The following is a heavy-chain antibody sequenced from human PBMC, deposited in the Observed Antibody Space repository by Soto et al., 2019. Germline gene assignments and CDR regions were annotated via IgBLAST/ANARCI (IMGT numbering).Heavy chain of an antibody. CDR3: AILAMVRGVTTVGRDV. CDR1: GYSFTSYW. Sequence: EVQLVQSGAEVKKLGESLRISCTGSGYSFTSYWISWVRQMPVKGLEWMGRIDPSDSYTSYSPPFQGHVTISGDKSISTVYLQWSSLKAADTAMYYCAILAMVRGVTTVGRDVLGQKTTVTVTS. CDR2: IDPSDSYT. J-gene: IGHJ6*02. V-gene: IGHV5-10-1*01. D-gene: IGHD3-10*01.